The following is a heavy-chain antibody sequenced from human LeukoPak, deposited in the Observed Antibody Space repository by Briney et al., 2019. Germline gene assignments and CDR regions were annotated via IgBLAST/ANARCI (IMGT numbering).Heavy chain of an antibody. CDR1: GFTFSSYW. Sequence: GGSLRLSCAASGFTFSSYWMSWVRQAPGKGLEWVANIKQDGSEKYYVDSVKGRFTIHRDNAKNSLYLQINSLRADHTVVYYCATHLELRIFDCWGQGTLVTVSS. J-gene: IGHJ4*02. V-gene: IGHV3-7*01. CDR2: IKQDGSEK. CDR3: ATHLELRIFDC. D-gene: IGHD1-7*01.